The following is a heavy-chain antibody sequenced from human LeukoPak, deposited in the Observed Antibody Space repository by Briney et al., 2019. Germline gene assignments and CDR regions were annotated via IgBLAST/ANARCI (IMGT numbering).Heavy chain of an antibody. CDR3: AIHYYYDSSGHFDF. J-gene: IGHJ4*02. CDR2: IYPGDSDT. Sequence: SGESLKISCKGSGYSFTSYWIGWVRQMPGKGLEWMGIIYPGDSDTRYSPSFQGQVTISADNSIGTAYLQWSSLQASDTAMYYCAIHYYYDSSGHFDFWGQGTLVTVSS. V-gene: IGHV5-51*01. D-gene: IGHD3-22*01. CDR1: GYSFTSYW.